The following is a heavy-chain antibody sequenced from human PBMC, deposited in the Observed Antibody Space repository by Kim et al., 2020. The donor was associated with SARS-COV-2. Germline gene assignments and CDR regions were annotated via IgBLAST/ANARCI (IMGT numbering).Heavy chain of an antibody. D-gene: IGHD3-3*01. CDR3: ARGPLWSGYLGEGDWFDP. CDR1: GGSISSYY. CDR2: IYYSGST. J-gene: IGHJ5*02. V-gene: IGHV4-59*01. Sequence: SETLSLTCTVSGGSISSYYWSWIRQPPGKGLEWIGYIYYSGSTNYNPSLKSRVTISVDTSKNQFSLKLSSVTAADTAVYYCARGPLWSGYLGEGDWFDPWGQGTLVTVSS.